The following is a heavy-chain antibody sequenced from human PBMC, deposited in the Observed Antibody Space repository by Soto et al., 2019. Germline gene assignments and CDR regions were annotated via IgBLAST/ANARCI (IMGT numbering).Heavy chain of an antibody. J-gene: IGHJ3*02. CDR3: ARSGYGDYEGAFDI. CDR1: GYTFTYRY. Sequence: GASVKVSCKASGYTFTYRYLHWVRQAPGQALEWMGWITPFNGNTNYAQKFQDRVTITRDRSMSTAYMELSSLRSEDTAMYYCARSGYGDYEGAFDIWGQGTMVTVSS. D-gene: IGHD4-17*01. V-gene: IGHV1-45*02. CDR2: ITPFNGNT.